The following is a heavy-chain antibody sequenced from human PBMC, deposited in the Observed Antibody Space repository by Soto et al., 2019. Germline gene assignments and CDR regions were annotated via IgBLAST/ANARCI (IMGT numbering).Heavy chain of an antibody. J-gene: IGHJ4*02. CDR1: GLTFRSYA. V-gene: IGHV3-30-3*01. CDR3: ARDSSIAAAGSPPGTFDY. Sequence: GGSLRLSCAASGLTFRSYAMHWVRQAPGKGLEWVAVISYDGSNKYYADSVKVRFTISRDNTKNTLYLQMNSLRAEDTSVYYCARDSSIAAAGSPPGTFDYWGQGTLVTVSS. D-gene: IGHD6-13*01. CDR2: ISYDGSNK.